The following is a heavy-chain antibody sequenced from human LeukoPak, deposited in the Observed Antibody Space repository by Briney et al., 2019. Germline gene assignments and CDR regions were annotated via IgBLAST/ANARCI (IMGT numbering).Heavy chain of an antibody. CDR1: GFTFSSYG. Sequence: GGSLRLSCAASGFTFSSYGMHWVRQAPGKGLEWVAFIRYEGSNKYYADSVKGRFTISRDNSKNTLELQMNSLRAEDTAVYYCARDVLPRGYCSSTSCYRGNGMDVWGQGTTVTVSS. J-gene: IGHJ6*02. CDR2: IRYEGSNK. CDR3: ARDVLPRGYCSSTSCYRGNGMDV. V-gene: IGHV3-30*02. D-gene: IGHD2-2*02.